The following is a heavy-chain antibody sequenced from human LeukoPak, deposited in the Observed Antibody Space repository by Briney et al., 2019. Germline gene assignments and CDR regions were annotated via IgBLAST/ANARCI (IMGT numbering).Heavy chain of an antibody. CDR3: ARGVNRPNYYYYGMDV. CDR1: GFTFSSYS. D-gene: IGHD4-11*01. Sequence: PGGSLRLSCAVSGFTFSSYSMNWVRQAPGKGLEWVANIKQDGSEIYYVDSVKGRFTISRDNAKSSLYLQMNSLRAEDTAMYYCARGVNRPNYYYYGMDVWGQGATVTVSS. J-gene: IGHJ6*02. V-gene: IGHV3-7*01. CDR2: IKQDGSEI.